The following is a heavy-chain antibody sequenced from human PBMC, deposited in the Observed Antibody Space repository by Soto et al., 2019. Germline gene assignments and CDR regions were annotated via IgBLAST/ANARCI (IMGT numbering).Heavy chain of an antibody. CDR3: AGGYYDSSGFTRYYFDY. CDR1: GGTFSSYA. Sequence: SVKVSCKASGGTFSSYAISWVRQAPGQGLEWMGGIIPIFGTANYAQKFQGRVTITADKSTSTAYMELSSLRSEDTAVYYCAGGYYDSSGFTRYYFDYWGQGTLVTVSS. J-gene: IGHJ4*02. CDR2: IIPIFGTA. V-gene: IGHV1-69*06. D-gene: IGHD3-22*01.